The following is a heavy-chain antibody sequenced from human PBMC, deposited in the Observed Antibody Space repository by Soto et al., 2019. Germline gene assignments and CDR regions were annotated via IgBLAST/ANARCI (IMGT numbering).Heavy chain of an antibody. D-gene: IGHD1-26*01. J-gene: IGHJ5*02. Sequence: GASVKVSCKASGYTFTSYGISWVRQAPGQGLEWMGWISAYNGNTNYAQKLQGRVTMTTDTSTSTAYMEPGSLRSDDTAVYYCARQVGATPSDNWFDPWGQGTLVTVSS. CDR3: ARQVGATPSDNWFDP. CDR1: GYTFTSYG. V-gene: IGHV1-18*01. CDR2: ISAYNGNT.